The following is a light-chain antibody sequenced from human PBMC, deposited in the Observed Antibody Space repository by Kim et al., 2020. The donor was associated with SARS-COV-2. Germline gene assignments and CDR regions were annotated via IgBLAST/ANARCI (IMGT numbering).Light chain of an antibody. J-gene: IGLJ3*02. Sequence: QLVLTQSPSASASLGASVKLTCTVSSGHRDYAIAWYQQQPEKVPRFLMKVKSDGSHSKGDGIPDRFSGSSSGTERYLTISRLQSDDEADYYCQTWGTGIRLFGAGTQLTVL. CDR1: SGHRDYA. CDR2: VKSDGSH. V-gene: IGLV4-69*02. CDR3: QTWGTGIRL.